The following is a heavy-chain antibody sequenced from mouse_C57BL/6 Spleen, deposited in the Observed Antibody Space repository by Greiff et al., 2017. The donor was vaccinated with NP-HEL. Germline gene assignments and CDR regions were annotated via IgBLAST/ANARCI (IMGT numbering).Heavy chain of an antibody. CDR2: YPGSGNTY. CDR1: YTFTDYYM. V-gene: IGHV1-83*01. CDR3: SRDGYYYFDY. D-gene: IGHD2-3*01. J-gene: IGHJ2*01. Sequence: VQLQQSGPELVKPGASVKMSCKASGYTFTDYYMHWVKQKPGKGLEWIGEIYPGSGNTYYNEKFKGKATLTADTSSSTAYMQLSSLTSEDSAVYFCASRDGYYYFDYWGQGTTLTVSS.